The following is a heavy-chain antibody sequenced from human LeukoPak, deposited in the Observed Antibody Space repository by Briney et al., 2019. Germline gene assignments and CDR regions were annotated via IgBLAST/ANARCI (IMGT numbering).Heavy chain of an antibody. CDR3: TRGRGSYSLDY. J-gene: IGHJ4*02. Sequence: GGSLSLSCAASGFTLSSCAMRWVRQAPGEGRGWGVIISDEGSNKHYAASVKGRFTISRDNSKNTLYLQMNSLGAEDTAIYYCTRGRGSYSLDYWGRGTLVTVSS. D-gene: IGHD1-26*01. CDR2: ISDEGSNK. V-gene: IGHV3-30*01. CDR1: GFTLSSCA.